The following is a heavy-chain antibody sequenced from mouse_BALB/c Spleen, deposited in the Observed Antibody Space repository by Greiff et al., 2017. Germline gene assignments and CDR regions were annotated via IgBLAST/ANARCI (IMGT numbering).Heavy chain of an antibody. J-gene: IGHJ2*01. Sequence: QVQLQQPGAELVMPGASVKMSCKASGYTFTDYWMHWVKQRPGQGLEWIGAIDTSDSYTSYNQKFKGKATLTVDESSSTAYMQLSSLTSEDSAVYYCARSYGYDGDYFDYWGQGTTLTVSS. V-gene: IGHV1-69*01. CDR3: ARSYGYDGDYFDY. D-gene: IGHD2-2*01. CDR1: GYTFTDYW. CDR2: IDTSDSYT.